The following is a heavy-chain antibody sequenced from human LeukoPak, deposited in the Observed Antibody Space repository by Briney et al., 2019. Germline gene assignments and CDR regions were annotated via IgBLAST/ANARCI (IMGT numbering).Heavy chain of an antibody. J-gene: IGHJ6*03. Sequence: GGSLRLSCAASGFTFSSYAMSWVRQAPGKGLEWVSAISGSGGSTYYADSVKGRFTISGDNSKNTLYLQMNSLRAEDTAVYYCAKGRVCSGGSCYSEDYYYYYMDVWGKGTTVTVSS. CDR3: AKGRVCSGGSCYSEDYYYYYMDV. D-gene: IGHD2-15*01. CDR1: GFTFSSYA. CDR2: ISGSGGST. V-gene: IGHV3-23*01.